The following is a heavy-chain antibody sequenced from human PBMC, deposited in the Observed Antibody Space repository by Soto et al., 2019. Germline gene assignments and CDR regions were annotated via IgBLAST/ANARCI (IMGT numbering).Heavy chain of an antibody. J-gene: IGHJ4*02. V-gene: IGHV3-30*18. CDR1: GFTFSSYG. CDR2: ISYDGSNK. CDR3: AKDKRRITIFGADY. D-gene: IGHD3-3*01. Sequence: GGSLRLSCAASGFTFSSYGMHWVRQAPGKGLEWVAVISYDGSNKYYADSVKGRFTISRDNSKNTLYLQMNSLRAEDTAVYYCAKDKRRITIFGADYWGQGTLVTVYS.